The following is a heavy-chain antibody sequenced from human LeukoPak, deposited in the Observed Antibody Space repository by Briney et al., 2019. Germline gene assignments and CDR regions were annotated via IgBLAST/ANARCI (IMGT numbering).Heavy chain of an antibody. CDR3: ARWDREAAATFDN. D-gene: IGHD2-15*01. Sequence: GASVKVSCKPSGYTFTAYGINWVRQAPGQGLEWMGWISANNGYTNYAQKVQGRVTMTTDTSTTTAYMELRTLTSDDTAVYYCARWDREAAATFDNWGQGTQVTVSS. J-gene: IGHJ4*02. CDR1: GYTFTAYG. CDR2: ISANNGYT. V-gene: IGHV1-18*01.